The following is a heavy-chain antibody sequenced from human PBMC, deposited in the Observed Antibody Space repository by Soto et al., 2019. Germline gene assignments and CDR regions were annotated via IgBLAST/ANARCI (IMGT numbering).Heavy chain of an antibody. Sequence: PSETLSLTCTVSGGSISNYYWSWIRQPPGKGLEWIGYIYYRGNTNYNPSLKSRVTISLDTSKNQFSLKLSSVTAADTAVYYCARRYYSSGRPRTIDYWGQGTLVTVSS. CDR1: GGSISNYY. V-gene: IGHV4-59*08. J-gene: IGHJ4*02. CDR3: ARRYYSSGRPRTIDY. D-gene: IGHD3-10*01. CDR2: IYYRGNT.